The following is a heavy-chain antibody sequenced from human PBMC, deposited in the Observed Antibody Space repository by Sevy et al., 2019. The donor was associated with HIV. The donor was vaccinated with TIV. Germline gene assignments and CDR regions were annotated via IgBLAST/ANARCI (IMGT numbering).Heavy chain of an antibody. CDR2: IPGSGGNT. Sequence: GGSLRLSCAASGFTFSSYAMTWVRQAPGKGLELVSSIPGSGGNTYYADSMKGRFTISRDNSKNTLYLQMNSLRAEDTAIYYCAKARGAWGAFDIWGQGTMVTVSS. V-gene: IGHV3-23*01. CDR3: AKARGAWGAFDI. J-gene: IGHJ3*02. D-gene: IGHD7-27*01. CDR1: GFTFSSYA.